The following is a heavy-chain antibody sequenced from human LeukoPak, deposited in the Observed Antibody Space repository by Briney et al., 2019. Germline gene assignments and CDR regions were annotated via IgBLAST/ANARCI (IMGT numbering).Heavy chain of an antibody. D-gene: IGHD2-15*01. CDR1: GFTFSSYS. V-gene: IGHV3-48*01. CDR2: ISSSSSTI. Sequence: PGGSLRLSCAASGFTFSSYSMNWVRQAPGKGLEWVSYISSSSSTIYYADSVKGRFTISRDNAKNSLYLQMNSLRAEDTAVYYCASDPQLGYCSGGSCYSTWFDPWGQGTLVTVSS. CDR3: ASDPQLGYCSGGSCYSTWFDP. J-gene: IGHJ5*02.